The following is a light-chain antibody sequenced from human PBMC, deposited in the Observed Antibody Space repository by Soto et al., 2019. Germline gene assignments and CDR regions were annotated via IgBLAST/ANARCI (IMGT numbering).Light chain of an antibody. V-gene: IGKV3-20*01. CDR2: GAS. Sequence: EIVLTQSPGTLSLSPGERATLSCRASQSVSSSYLAWYQQKPGQAPRLFIYGASSRATGIPDRFSGSGSGTHFTLTISRLEPEDFALYYRQQYGSSPRITFGQGTRLEIK. J-gene: IGKJ5*01. CDR1: QSVSSSY. CDR3: QQYGSSPRIT.